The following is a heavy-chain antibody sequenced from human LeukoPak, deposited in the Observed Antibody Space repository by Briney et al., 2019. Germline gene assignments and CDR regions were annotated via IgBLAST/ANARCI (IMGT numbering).Heavy chain of an antibody. J-gene: IGHJ4*02. CDR1: GYSISSGYY. CDR2: IYHSGST. Sequence: SETLSLTCTVSGYSISSGYYWGWIRQPPGKGLEWIGSIYHSGSTYYNPSLKSRVTISVDTSKNQFSLKLSSVTAADTAVYYCAREGRVGATTVADYFDYWGQGTLVTVSS. V-gene: IGHV4-38-2*02. CDR3: AREGRVGATTVADYFDY. D-gene: IGHD1-26*01.